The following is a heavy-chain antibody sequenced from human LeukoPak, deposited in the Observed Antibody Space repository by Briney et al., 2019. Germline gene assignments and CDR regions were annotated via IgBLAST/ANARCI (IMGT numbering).Heavy chain of an antibody. CDR1: GGSISSYY. CDR2: IYYSGST. Sequence: SETLSLTCTVSGGSISSYYWSWIRQPPGKGLEWIGYIYYSGSTNYNPSLKSRVTISVDTSKNQFSLKLSFVTAADTAVYYCARGPVGATRNFDYWGQGTLVTVSS. J-gene: IGHJ4*02. CDR3: ARGPVGATRNFDY. D-gene: IGHD1-26*01. V-gene: IGHV4-59*01.